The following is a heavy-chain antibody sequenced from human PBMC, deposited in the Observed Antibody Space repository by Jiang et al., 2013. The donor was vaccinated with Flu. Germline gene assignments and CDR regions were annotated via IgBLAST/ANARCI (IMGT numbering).Heavy chain of an antibody. V-gene: IGHV1-69*10. J-gene: IGHJ4*02. CDR2: IIPILGIA. CDR3: VRDVNGSGTFY. Sequence: SGDTFGSYAINWVRQAPGQGLEWVGGIIPILGIANYAQKFQGRVTISADKSTSAAYMDLSSLRSEDTAVYYCVRDVNGSGTFYWGQGTLVTVSS. CDR1: GDTFGSYA. D-gene: IGHD3-10*01.